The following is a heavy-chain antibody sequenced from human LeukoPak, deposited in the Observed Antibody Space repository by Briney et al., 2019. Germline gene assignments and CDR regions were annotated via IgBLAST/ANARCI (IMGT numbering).Heavy chain of an antibody. CDR1: GGSFSGYY. CDR3: ARGAIFGVVITLVYYFDY. Sequence: SETLSLTCAVYGGSFSGYYWSWIRQLPGKGLEWIGEINHSGSTNYNPSLKSRVTISVDTSKNQFSLKLSSVTAAGTAVYYCARGAIFGVVITLVYYFDYWGQGTLVTVSS. CDR2: INHSGST. V-gene: IGHV4-34*01. J-gene: IGHJ4*02. D-gene: IGHD3-3*01.